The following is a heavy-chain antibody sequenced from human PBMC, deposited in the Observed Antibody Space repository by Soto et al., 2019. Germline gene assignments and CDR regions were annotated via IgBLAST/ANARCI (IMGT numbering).Heavy chain of an antibody. Sequence: SETLSLTCAVYGGSFSGYYWSWIRQPPGKGLEWIGEINHSGSTNYNPSLKSRVTISVDTSKNQFSLKLSSVTAADTAVYYCARKRRNSSSWYTRGFAHGGFDYWGQGTLVTVSS. D-gene: IGHD6-13*01. V-gene: IGHV4-34*01. CDR1: GGSFSGYY. CDR3: ARKRRNSSSWYTRGFAHGGFDY. J-gene: IGHJ4*02. CDR2: INHSGST.